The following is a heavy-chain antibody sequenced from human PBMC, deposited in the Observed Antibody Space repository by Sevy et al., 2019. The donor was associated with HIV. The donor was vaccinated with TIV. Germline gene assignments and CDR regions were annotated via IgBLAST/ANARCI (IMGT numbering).Heavy chain of an antibody. Sequence: SETLSLTCAVSGGSISSGGYSWSWIRQPPGKGLEWIGYIYHSGSTYYHPSLKSRVTISVDRSKNQFSLKLSSVTAADTAVYYCARTALGYCSGGSCMNWFDPWGQGTLVTVSS. CDR2: IYHSGST. CDR1: GGSISSGGYS. D-gene: IGHD2-15*01. CDR3: ARTALGYCSGGSCMNWFDP. J-gene: IGHJ5*02. V-gene: IGHV4-30-2*01.